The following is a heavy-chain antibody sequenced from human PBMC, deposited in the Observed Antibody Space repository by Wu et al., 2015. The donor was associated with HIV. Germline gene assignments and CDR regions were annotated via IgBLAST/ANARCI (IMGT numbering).Heavy chain of an antibody. CDR2: ISPYNGNT. V-gene: IGHV1-18*01. J-gene: IGHJ4*02. CDR1: DYTFITYG. CDR3: ARTPSISYFLHYVDY. D-gene: IGHD2-2*01. Sequence: QVYLVQSGGEVKKPGASVKVSCKASDYTFITYGLSWVRQAPGQGLEWMGWISPYNGNTDVAQKFQGRVTMTTDTSTKTAYMELRSLRSDDTAIYYCARTPSISYFLHYVDYWGQGTLVTVSS.